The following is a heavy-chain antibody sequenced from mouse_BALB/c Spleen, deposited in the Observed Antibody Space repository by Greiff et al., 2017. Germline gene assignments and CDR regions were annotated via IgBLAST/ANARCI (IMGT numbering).Heavy chain of an antibody. CDR1: GFYIKDTY. D-gene: IGHD2-14*01. CDR3: RRYIRAMDY. V-gene: IGHV14-3*02. J-gene: IGHJ4*01. Sequence: EVQLQQSGAELVKPGASVKLSCTASGFYIKDTYMHWVKQRPEQGLEWIGRIDPANGNTKYDPKFQGKATITADTSSNTAYLQLSSLTSEDTAVYCCRRYIRAMDYWGEGTSVTVSS. CDR2: IDPANGNT.